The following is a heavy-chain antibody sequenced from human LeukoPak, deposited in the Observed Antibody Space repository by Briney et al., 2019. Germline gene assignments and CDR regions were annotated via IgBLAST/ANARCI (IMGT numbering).Heavy chain of an antibody. V-gene: IGHV4-61*02. Sequence: SETLSLTCTVSGGSISSGSYYWGWIRQPAGKGLEWIGRIYTSGSTNYNPSLKSRVTISVDTSKNQFSLKLSSVTAAGTAVYYCAREGQEASSSLGFDYWGQGTLVTVSS. CDR2: IYTSGST. CDR1: GGSISSGSYY. J-gene: IGHJ4*02. CDR3: AREGQEASSSLGFDY. D-gene: IGHD6-6*01.